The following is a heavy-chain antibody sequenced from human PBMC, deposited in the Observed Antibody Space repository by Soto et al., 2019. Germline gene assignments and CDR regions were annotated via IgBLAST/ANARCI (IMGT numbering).Heavy chain of an antibody. CDR3: ARANWYSEY. Sequence: QVHLQESGPGLVKPSETLSLTCTVSGLSITNNYWSWIRKPPGKGLEWIGYIYYTGNTNYDPSLKSRVTMSVDTSKNQFSLNLASLTAADTAIYYCARANWYSEYWGQGTLVIVSS. D-gene: IGHD1-1*01. J-gene: IGHJ4*02. CDR2: IYYTGNT. CDR1: GLSITNNY. V-gene: IGHV4-59*13.